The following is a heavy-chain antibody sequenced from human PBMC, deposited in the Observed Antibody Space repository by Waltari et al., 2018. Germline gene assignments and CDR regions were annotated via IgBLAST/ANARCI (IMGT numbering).Heavy chain of an antibody. D-gene: IGHD5-12*01. CDR3: ARTGARWLQFAAFDI. Sequence: EVLLVESGGGLVQTGGSRRLSCAASSFNFGHYWMNWVRQALGKGLEWVANINQDGSEEYYVDSVKGRFTISRDNAKNSLYLEMKTLRAEDTAIYYCARTGARWLQFAAFDIWGQGTMVTVSS. V-gene: IGHV3-7*01. CDR1: SFNFGHYW. CDR2: INQDGSEE. J-gene: IGHJ3*02.